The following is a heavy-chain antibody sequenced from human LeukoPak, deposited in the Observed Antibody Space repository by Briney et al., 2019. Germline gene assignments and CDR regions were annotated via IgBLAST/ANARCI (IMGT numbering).Heavy chain of an antibody. CDR1: GYTFTGYY. V-gene: IGHV1-2*02. Sequence: ASVKVSCKASGYTFTGYYMHWVRQAPGQGLEWMGWINPNSGGTNYAQKFQGRVTMTRDTSISTAYMELSRLRSDDTAVYYCARVGDYGDYFGAFDVWGQGTMVTVSS. CDR3: ARVGDYGDYFGAFDV. D-gene: IGHD4-17*01. J-gene: IGHJ3*01. CDR2: INPNSGGT.